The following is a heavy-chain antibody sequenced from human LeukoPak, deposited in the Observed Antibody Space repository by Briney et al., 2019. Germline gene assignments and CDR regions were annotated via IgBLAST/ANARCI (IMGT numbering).Heavy chain of an antibody. CDR1: GGSISSYY. CDR2: IYYSGST. V-gene: IGHV4-59*01. CDR3: AGRYSYGYVGY. Sequence: SETLSLTCTVSGGSISSYYWSWIRQPPGKGLERIGYIYYSGSTNYNPSLKSRVTISADTSKNQFSLKLSSVTAADTAVYYCAGRYSYGYVGYWGQGTLVTVSS. D-gene: IGHD5-18*01. J-gene: IGHJ4*02.